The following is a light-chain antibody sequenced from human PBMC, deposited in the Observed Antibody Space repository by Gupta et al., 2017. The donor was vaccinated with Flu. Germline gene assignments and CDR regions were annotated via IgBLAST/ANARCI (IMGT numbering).Light chain of an antibody. CDR3: LHADDWRT. J-gene: IGKJ1*01. CDR2: RAS. CDR1: QSVSSS. Sequence: EIVMTQSPATLSVSPGERATLSCRASQSVSSSLAWYQQRPGQAPRLVVYRASNSATGITARFSGSGSGREFTLTSISRQSEEFEVYYVLHADDWRTFGQGTKVEIE. V-gene: IGKV3-15*01.